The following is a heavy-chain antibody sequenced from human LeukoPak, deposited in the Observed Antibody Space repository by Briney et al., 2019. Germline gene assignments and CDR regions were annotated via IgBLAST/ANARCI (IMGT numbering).Heavy chain of an antibody. CDR1: GGSISSYY. D-gene: IGHD1-14*01. Sequence: SETLSLTSTVSGGSISSYYWSWIRQPPGKGLEWIGYIYYSGSTNYNPSLKSRVTISVDTSKNQFSLKLSSVTAADTAVYYCARGEPQLGAFDIWGQGTMVTVSS. V-gene: IGHV4-59*01. CDR3: ARGEPQLGAFDI. J-gene: IGHJ3*02. CDR2: IYYSGST.